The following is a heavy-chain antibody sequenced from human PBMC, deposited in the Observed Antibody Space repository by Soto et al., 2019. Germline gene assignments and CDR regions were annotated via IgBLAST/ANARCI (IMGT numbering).Heavy chain of an antibody. V-gene: IGHV5-51*01. CDR1: GCTFSSYR. J-gene: IGHJ4*02. CDR3: ATWRSSHWFDY. CDR2: IYPGDSET. Sequence: VKRSCQRCGCTFSSYRSASLRQMPGKGLEWVGIIYPGDSETRYSPSLQGQVTISADRSTTTAYLQWNSLKASDTALYYCATWRSSHWFDYWGQGTLVTVSS. D-gene: IGHD2-2*01.